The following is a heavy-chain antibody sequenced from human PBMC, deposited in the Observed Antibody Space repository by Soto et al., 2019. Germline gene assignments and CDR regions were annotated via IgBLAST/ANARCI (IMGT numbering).Heavy chain of an antibody. Sequence: QVQLVESGGGVVQPGRSLRLSCAASGFTFSSYAMHWVRQAPGKGLEWVAVISYDGSNKYYADSVKGRFTISRDNSKNTLYLQMNSLRAEDTAVYYCARAPGRMGATDYWGQGTLVTVSS. CDR2: ISYDGSNK. J-gene: IGHJ4*02. CDR3: ARAPGRMGATDY. D-gene: IGHD1-26*01. CDR1: GFTFSSYA. V-gene: IGHV3-30-3*01.